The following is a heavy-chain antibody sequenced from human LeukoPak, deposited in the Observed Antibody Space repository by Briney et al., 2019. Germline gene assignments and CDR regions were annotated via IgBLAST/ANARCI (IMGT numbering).Heavy chain of an antibody. J-gene: IGHJ4*02. Sequence: PGRSLRLSCVASGFTFSSYGMLWVRQAPGKGPEWVAVIWFDGSNKYYADSVKGRFTISRDNSKNTLYLEMNSLRAEDTAVYYCASAAGPFDNWGQGTLVTVSS. CDR3: ASAAGPFDN. V-gene: IGHV3-33*01. CDR2: IWFDGSNK. CDR1: GFTFSSYG. D-gene: IGHD6-13*01.